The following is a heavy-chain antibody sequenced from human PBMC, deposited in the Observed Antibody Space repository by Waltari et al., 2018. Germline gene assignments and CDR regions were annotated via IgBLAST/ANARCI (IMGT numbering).Heavy chain of an antibody. D-gene: IGHD3-3*01. CDR1: VCSVNSDS. Sequence: EVHVVESGGASVQPGGSLRLSCAGPVCSVNSDSFSWVRQVPGKGLEWLSHITGSGTTYYADSVKGRFTISRDNANNSLYLQMDSLRAEDTAVYYCARELQTDFYHFDFWGQGTLVTVSS. CDR2: ITGSGTT. V-gene: IGHV3-48*04. CDR3: ARELQTDFYHFDF. J-gene: IGHJ4*02.